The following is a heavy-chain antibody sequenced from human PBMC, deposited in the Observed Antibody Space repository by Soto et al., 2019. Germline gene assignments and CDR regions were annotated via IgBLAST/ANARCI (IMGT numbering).Heavy chain of an antibody. V-gene: IGHV1-46*01. CDR3: ARDSSIAAAGDDAFDI. D-gene: IGHD6-13*01. J-gene: IGHJ3*02. CDR1: GYTFTSYY. CDR2: INPSGGST. Sequence: QVQLVQSGAEVKKPGASVKVSCKASGYTFTSYYMHWVRQAPGQGLEWMGIINPSGGSTSYAQKFQGRVTMTRDTSTSTGYMELSSLRSEDTAVYYCARDSSIAAAGDDAFDIWGQGTMVTVSS.